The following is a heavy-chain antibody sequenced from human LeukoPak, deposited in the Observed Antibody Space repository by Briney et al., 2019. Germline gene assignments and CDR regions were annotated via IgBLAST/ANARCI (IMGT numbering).Heavy chain of an antibody. CDR2: IYYSGST. V-gene: IGHV4-59*01. D-gene: IGHD6-13*01. J-gene: IGHJ4*02. CDR3: ARARYSSSWSFDY. Sequence: SETLSLTCTVSGGFISSYYWSWIRQPPGKGLEWIGYIYYSGSTNYNPSLKSRVTISVDTSKNQFSLKLSSVTAADTAVYYCARARYSSSWSFDYWGQGTLVTVSS. CDR1: GGFISSYY.